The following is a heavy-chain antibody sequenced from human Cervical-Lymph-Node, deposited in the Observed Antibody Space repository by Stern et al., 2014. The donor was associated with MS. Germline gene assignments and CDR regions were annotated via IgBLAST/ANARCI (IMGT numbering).Heavy chain of an antibody. Sequence: VQLVESGAEVKKPGASVKVSCKASGYTFTSYYMHWVRQAPGQGLEWMGIINPSGGSTSYAQKFQGRVTMTRDTSTSTVYMELSSLRSEDTAVYYCARVGYYDSSGYYSHRSFDYWGQGTLVTVSS. V-gene: IGHV1-46*01. J-gene: IGHJ4*02. D-gene: IGHD3-22*01. CDR3: ARVGYYDSSGYYSHRSFDY. CDR1: GYTFTSYY. CDR2: INPSGGST.